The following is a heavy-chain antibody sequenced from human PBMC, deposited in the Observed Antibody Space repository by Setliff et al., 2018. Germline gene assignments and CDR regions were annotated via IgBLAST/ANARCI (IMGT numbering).Heavy chain of an antibody. D-gene: IGHD3-10*01. V-gene: IGHV3-23*01. Sequence: PGGSLRLSCAASGYTFRPYAMSWVRQAPGKGLEWVSTISGSGGGTDYADSVKGRFTISRDDSKNTLYLQMNSLRAEDTAVYYCARGIWFGGSDYYMDVWGKGTTVTVSS. CDR2: ISGSGGGT. CDR3: ARGIWFGGSDYYMDV. J-gene: IGHJ6*03. CDR1: GYTFRPYA.